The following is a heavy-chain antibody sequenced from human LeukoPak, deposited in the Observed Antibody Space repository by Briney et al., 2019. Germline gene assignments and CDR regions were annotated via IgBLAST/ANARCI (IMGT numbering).Heavy chain of an antibody. Sequence: GASVKVSCKASGGTFSSYAISWVRQAPGQGLEWMGRIIPILGIANYAQKFQGRVTITADKSTSTAYMELSSLRSEDTAVYYCARGAKTLHTAMADYWGQGTLVTVSS. V-gene: IGHV1-69*04. D-gene: IGHD5-18*01. CDR2: IIPILGIA. CDR1: GGTFSSYA. J-gene: IGHJ4*02. CDR3: ARGAKTLHTAMADY.